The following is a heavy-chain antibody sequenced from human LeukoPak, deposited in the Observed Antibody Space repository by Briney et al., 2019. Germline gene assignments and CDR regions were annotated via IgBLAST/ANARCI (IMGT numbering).Heavy chain of an antibody. D-gene: IGHD6-13*01. CDR2: INTNTGNP. Sequence: ASVKVSCKVSGYTLTELSMHWVRQAPGQGLEWMGWINTNTGNPTYAQGFTGRFVFSLDTSVSTAYLQISSLKAEDTAVYYCARDFVSSWSFYWGQGTLVTVSS. CDR3: ARDFVSSWSFY. V-gene: IGHV7-4-1*02. CDR1: GYTLTELS. J-gene: IGHJ4*02.